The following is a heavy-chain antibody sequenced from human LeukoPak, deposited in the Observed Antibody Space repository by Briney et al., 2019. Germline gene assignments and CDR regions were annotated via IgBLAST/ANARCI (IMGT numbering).Heavy chain of an antibody. CDR3: ARSYYGSGSRPYGMDV. Sequence: PSETQSLMCTVSGGSISISNSYWAWIRQPPGKGLEWFACIYYSESTNYNAPLKGRVIISVDMSKKQFSLRLSSVTPADTAVYYCARSYYGSGSRPYGMDVWGQGTTVTASS. D-gene: IGHD3-10*01. V-gene: IGHV4-39*01. J-gene: IGHJ6*02. CDR2: IYYSEST. CDR1: GGSISISNSY.